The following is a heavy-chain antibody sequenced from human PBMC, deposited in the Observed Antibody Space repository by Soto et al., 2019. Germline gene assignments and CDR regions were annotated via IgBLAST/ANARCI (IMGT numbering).Heavy chain of an antibody. J-gene: IGHJ3*02. V-gene: IGHV3-64*01. CDR2: ISSNGGST. CDR1: GFTFSSYA. Sequence: EVQLVESGGGLVQPGGSLRLSCAASGFTFSSYAMHWVRQAPGKGLEYVSAISSNGGSTYYENSVKGRFTISRDNSKNTLYLQMGSLRAEDMAVYYCARGWLDAFDIWGQGTMVTVSS. D-gene: IGHD5-12*01. CDR3: ARGWLDAFDI.